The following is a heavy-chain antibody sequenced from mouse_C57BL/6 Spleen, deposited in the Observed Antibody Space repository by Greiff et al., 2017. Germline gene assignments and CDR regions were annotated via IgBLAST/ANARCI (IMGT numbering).Heavy chain of an antibody. J-gene: IGHJ4*01. V-gene: IGHV2-6-1*01. D-gene: IGHD2-2*01. CDR2: IWSDGST. CDR3: ARHGYAPVGY. Sequence: VKLMESGPGLVAPSQSLSITCTVSGFSLTSYGVHWVRQPPGKGLEWLVVIWSDGSTTYNSALKSRLSISKDNSKSQVFLNMNSIHTDDTAMYYSARHGYAPVGYWGQGASVTVST. CDR1: GFSLTSYG.